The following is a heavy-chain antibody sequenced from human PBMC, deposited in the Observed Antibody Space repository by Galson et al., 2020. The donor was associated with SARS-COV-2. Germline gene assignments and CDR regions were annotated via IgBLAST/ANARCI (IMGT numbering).Heavy chain of an antibody. D-gene: IGHD2-2*01. CDR3: ATSTPIVVVPAAYGFWFDP. J-gene: IGHJ5*02. Sequence: SETLSLTCAVSGGSISSGGYSWSWIRQPPGKGLEWIGYIYYSGSTYYNPSLKSRVTISVDTSKNQFSLKLSSVTAADTAVYYCATSTPIVVVPAAYGFWFDPWGQGTLVTVSS. V-gene: IGHV4-30-4*07. CDR2: IYYSGST. CDR1: GGSISSGGYS.